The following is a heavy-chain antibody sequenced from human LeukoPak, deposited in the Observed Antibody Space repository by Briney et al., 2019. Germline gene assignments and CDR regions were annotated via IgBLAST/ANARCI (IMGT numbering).Heavy chain of an antibody. V-gene: IGHV3-21*01. Sequence: GGSLRLSCAASGFTFSRNAMNWVRQAPGKGLEWVSFISSSSNYMSYADSVRGRFTISRDNAKNSLYLQMNSLRAEDTAVYYCARPLDSSNNYFDYWGQGTLVTVSA. D-gene: IGHD6-13*01. CDR1: GFTFSRNA. J-gene: IGHJ4*02. CDR2: ISSSSNYM. CDR3: ARPLDSSNNYFDY.